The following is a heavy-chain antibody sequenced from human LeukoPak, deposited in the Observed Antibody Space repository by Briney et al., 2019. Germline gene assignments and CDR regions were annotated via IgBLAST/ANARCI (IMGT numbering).Heavy chain of an antibody. CDR3: ARRAVDNSYYYYMDV. D-gene: IGHD6-19*01. J-gene: IGHJ6*03. V-gene: IGHV1-2*02. CDR2: INPNSGGT. Sequence: ASVKVSCKASGYTFTGYYMHWVRQAPGQGLEWMGWINPNSGGTNYAQKFQGRVTITRNTSISTAYMEASSLRYEDTAVYYCARRAVDNSYYYYMDVWGKGTTVTVSS. CDR1: GYTFTGYY.